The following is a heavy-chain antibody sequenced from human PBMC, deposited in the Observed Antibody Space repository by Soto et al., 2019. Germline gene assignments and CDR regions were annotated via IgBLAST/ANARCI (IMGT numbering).Heavy chain of an antibody. D-gene: IGHD4-4*01. CDR1: GFILGIYS. CDR3: SRPTTHHYYYYGMDV. CDR2: ISSSSSYI. V-gene: IGHV3-21*01. J-gene: IGHJ6*02. Sequence: GGYLRLSSAASGFILGIYSMNWVRKGPMEGLEWISSISSSSSYIYYADSVKGRFTISRDNDKNSLYLQMSSLRAEDTAVYYCSRPTTHHYYYYGMDVWGQGTTVTVSS.